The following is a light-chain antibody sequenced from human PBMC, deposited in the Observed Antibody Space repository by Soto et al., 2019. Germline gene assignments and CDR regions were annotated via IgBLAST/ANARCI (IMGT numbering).Light chain of an antibody. CDR1: QSVSSY. CDR3: QQRSNWLT. Sequence: EIVLTQSPATLSLSPGERATLSCRASQSVSSYLAWYQQKPGQAPRLLIYDASNRATGIPARFSGSGSGTDVTLPISSLEPEDFAVYYCQQRSNWLTFGGGTKVEIK. CDR2: DAS. V-gene: IGKV3-11*01. J-gene: IGKJ4*01.